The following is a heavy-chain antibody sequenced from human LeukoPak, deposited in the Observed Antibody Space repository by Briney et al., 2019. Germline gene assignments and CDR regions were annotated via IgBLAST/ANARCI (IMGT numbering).Heavy chain of an antibody. Sequence: SETLSLTCTVSGGSISSYYWSWIRQPAGKGLEWIGHIYDSGSTNYNPSLKGRVTMSVATSKNQFSLHLSSVTAADTAVYYCARSAFLVTAPGLYYFDYWGQGTLVAVSS. CDR3: ARSAFLVTAPGLYYFDY. CDR2: IYDSGST. CDR1: GGSISSYY. J-gene: IGHJ4*02. D-gene: IGHD6-13*01. V-gene: IGHV4-4*07.